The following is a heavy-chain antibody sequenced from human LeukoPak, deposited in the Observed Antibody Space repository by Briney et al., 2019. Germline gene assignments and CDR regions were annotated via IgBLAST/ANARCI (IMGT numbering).Heavy chain of an antibody. CDR1: RFTFSDYY. J-gene: IGHJ2*01. V-gene: IGHV3-7*01. CDR3: ARDLRAGGTWSYGVYFDL. D-gene: IGHD4-17*01. Sequence: GGSLRLSCAASRFTFSDYYMTWVRQAPGRGLEWVANIKEDGSEKNYVDSVKGRFTISRDNAKNSVYLLLNSLTPEDTAVYYCARDLRAGGTWSYGVYFDLWGRGTLVTVSS. CDR2: IKEDGSEK.